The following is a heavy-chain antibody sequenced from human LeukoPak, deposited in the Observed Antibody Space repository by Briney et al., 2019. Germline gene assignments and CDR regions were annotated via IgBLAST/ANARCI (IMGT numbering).Heavy chain of an antibody. Sequence: GSSVKVSCKASGYTFTSYYMHWVRQAPGQGLEWMGIINPSGGSTSYAQKFQGRVTMTRDTSTSTVYMELSSLRSEDTAVYYCARDMAVGPFDYWGQGTLVTVSS. J-gene: IGHJ4*02. D-gene: IGHD6-19*01. CDR3: ARDMAVGPFDY. CDR1: GYTFTSYY. V-gene: IGHV1-46*01. CDR2: INPSGGST.